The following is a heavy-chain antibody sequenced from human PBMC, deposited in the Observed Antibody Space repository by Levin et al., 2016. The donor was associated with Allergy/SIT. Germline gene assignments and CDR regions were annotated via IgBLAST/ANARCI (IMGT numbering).Heavy chain of an antibody. D-gene: IGHD4-17*01. J-gene: IGHJ6*02. V-gene: IGHV4-4*07. CDR1: GGSISSYY. CDR3: ARDWWYGDYWGYYYYGMDV. CDR2: IYTSGST. Sequence: SETLSLTCTVSGGSISSYYWSWIRQPAGKGLEWIGRIYTSGSTNYNPSLKSRVTMSVDTSKNQFSLKLSSVTAADTAVYYCARDWWYGDYWGYYYYGMDVWGQGTTVTVSS.